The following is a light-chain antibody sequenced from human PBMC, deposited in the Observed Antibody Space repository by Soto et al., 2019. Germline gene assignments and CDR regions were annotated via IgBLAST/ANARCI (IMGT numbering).Light chain of an antibody. V-gene: IGLV2-11*01. CDR3: CSYAGSYTYV. Sequence: QSALTQPRSVSESPGQSVTISCTGTGSDVGGYNYVSWYQQYPGKAPKVMIYDVSKRPAGVPDRFSGSKSGNTASLTISGLQAEDEADYYCCSYAGSYTYVFGTGTKLTVL. CDR2: DVS. CDR1: GSDVGGYNY. J-gene: IGLJ1*01.